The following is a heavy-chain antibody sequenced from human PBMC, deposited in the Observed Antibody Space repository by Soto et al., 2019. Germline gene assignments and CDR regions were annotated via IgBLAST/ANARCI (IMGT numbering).Heavy chain of an antibody. CDR1: GFTFSSYG. CDR2: IWYDGSNK. D-gene: IGHD2-2*01. V-gene: IGHV3-33*01. CDR3: ARGGLNCISTSYNGCGDY. Sequence: QVQLVESGGGVVQPGRSLRLSCAASGFTFSSYGMHWVRQAPGKGLEWVAVIWYDGSNKYYADSVKGRFTISRDNSKNPLYLQMNSLRAEDTAVYYCARGGLNCISTSYNGCGDYWGQGTLVTVSS. J-gene: IGHJ4*02.